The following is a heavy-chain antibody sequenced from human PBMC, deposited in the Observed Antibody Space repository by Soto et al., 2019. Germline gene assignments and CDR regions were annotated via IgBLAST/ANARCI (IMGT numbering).Heavy chain of an antibody. CDR2: IYSSENT. CDR3: ARLNGYCISTNGHGYYGMDV. J-gene: IGHJ6*02. CDR1: GGSVSSSSYS. D-gene: IGHD2-2*03. V-gene: IGHV4-39*01. Sequence: PSETLSLTCTVSGGSVSSSSYSWGWIRQPPGKGLEWIGTIYSSENTYYNPSLLSRVTISVDTSKNEYSLRLGSVTAADTAVYYCARLNGYCISTNGHGYYGMDVCGQGTTVTVSS.